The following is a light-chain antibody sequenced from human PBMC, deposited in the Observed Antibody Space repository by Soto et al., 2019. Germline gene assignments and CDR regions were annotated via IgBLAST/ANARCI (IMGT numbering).Light chain of an antibody. V-gene: IGLV2-14*01. CDR3: SSYARSDTLL. CDR2: EAY. J-gene: IGLJ2*01. Sequence: QSALTQPASVSGTPGQSITISCTGTSSDVAYYNYVSWYQQYPGKAPKLMIYEAYNRPSGVSNRFSGAKSGNTASLTISGLRAEDEADYYCSSYARSDTLLFGGGTQLTVL. CDR1: SSDVAYYNY.